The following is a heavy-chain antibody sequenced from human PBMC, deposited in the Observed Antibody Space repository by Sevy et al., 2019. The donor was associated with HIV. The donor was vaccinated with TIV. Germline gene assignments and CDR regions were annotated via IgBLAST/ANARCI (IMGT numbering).Heavy chain of an antibody. D-gene: IGHD4-17*01. CDR3: ARPRANYVDHYFFYAMDV. J-gene: IGHJ6*02. V-gene: IGHV3-30-3*01. Sequence: GESLKISCAASGFAFSNYFAMHWVRQAPGKGLEWVALISYDGSDKYYADSVKGRFTISRENFKNTLYLQMNSLTTEDTAVYYCARPRANYVDHYFFYAMDVWGQGTTVTVSS. CDR1: GFAFSNYFA. CDR2: ISYDGSDK.